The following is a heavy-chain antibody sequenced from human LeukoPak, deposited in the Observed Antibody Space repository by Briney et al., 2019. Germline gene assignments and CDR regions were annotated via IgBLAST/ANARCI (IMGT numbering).Heavy chain of an antibody. CDR1: GFTFSSCA. V-gene: IGHV3-23*01. Sequence: QTGGSLRLSCAASGFTFSSCAMSWVRQAPGKGLAWVSTISGGSGSTYCADSVKGRFTISRDNSKNTLYLQMNSLRDEDTAVYYCAKHRFESGGYHSTDWGQGTLVTVSS. D-gene: IGHD3-22*01. CDR2: ISGGSGST. CDR3: AKHRFESGGYHSTD. J-gene: IGHJ4*02.